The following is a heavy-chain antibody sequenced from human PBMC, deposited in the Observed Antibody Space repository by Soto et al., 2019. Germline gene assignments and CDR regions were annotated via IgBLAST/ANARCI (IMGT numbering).Heavy chain of an antibody. CDR1: DASVDSGYYY. CDR3: ETAWSNEYFDY. V-gene: IGHV4-31*03. J-gene: IGHJ4*02. D-gene: IGHD2-8*01. CDR2: ISYSGST. Sequence: SETLSLTCTVSDASVDSGYYYWTWIRQHPGKGLEWIGHISYSGSTSYKPSLKSRVSISVDTPRNQFSLRLTSVTAADTAVYYCETAWSNEYFDYWGQGTLVTVSS.